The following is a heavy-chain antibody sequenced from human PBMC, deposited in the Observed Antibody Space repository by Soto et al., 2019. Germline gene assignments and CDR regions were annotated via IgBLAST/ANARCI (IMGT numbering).Heavy chain of an antibody. CDR2: ISDYNGNT. V-gene: IGHV1-18*01. Sequence: QVQLVQSGAEVKKPGASVKVSCKASGYTFTSYHITWVRQAPGQGLEWMGWISDYNGNTNYAQKLQGRVTMTTDTSTSTANMALRRLRSADTAVYYCARDSPPPREWGQGPLVTVSS. CDR1: GYTFTSYH. J-gene: IGHJ4*02. CDR3: ARDSPPPRE.